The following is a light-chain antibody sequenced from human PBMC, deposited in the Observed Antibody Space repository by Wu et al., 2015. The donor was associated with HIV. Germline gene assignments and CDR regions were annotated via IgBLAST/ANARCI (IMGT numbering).Light chain of an antibody. Sequence: DIQLTQSPSSLSASVGDRVTITCRASQSISTLLHWYQQTPGKAPRLLIYGASNLQSGVPSRFSGSGSGTDFTLTISSLQPEDVATYYCQKYNTAPWTFGQGTKVEMK. CDR3: QKYNTAPWT. V-gene: IGKV1-27*01. J-gene: IGKJ1*01. CDR2: GAS. CDR1: QSISTL.